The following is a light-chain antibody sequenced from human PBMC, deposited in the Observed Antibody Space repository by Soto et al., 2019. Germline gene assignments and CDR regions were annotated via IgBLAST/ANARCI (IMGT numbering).Light chain of an antibody. V-gene: IGKV1-33*01. CDR3: KQYDNFPPT. J-gene: IGKJ3*01. Sequence: DIKMTQSPSSLSASVGDRVTITCQASQDISNNLNWYQQNPGKAPNLLIYAASNLETGVPSRFSGSGSGTDFTFTISSLQPEDIATYYCKQYDNFPPTFGPGPKVDIK. CDR1: QDISNN. CDR2: AAS.